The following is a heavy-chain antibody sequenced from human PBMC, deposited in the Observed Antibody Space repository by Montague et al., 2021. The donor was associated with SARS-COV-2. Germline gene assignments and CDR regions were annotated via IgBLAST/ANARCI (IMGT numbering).Heavy chain of an antibody. J-gene: IGHJ4*03. CDR1: GFTFSSYG. Sequence: SLRLSCAASGFTFSSYGMNWVCQAPGKGLEWVSAISTTGANTSYDGSVTGRFTISRDNSKNTLYLQLNSLRDEDTAVYYCAKEGVVVGADGFEYWGQGTMVIASS. D-gene: IGHD3-22*01. CDR2: ISTTGANT. CDR3: AKEGVVVGADGFEY. V-gene: IGHV3-23*01.